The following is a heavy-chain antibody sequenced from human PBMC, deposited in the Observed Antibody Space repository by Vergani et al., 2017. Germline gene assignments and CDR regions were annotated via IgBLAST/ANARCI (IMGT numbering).Heavy chain of an antibody. Sequence: QLQLQESGPGLVKPSETLSLTCTVSGGSISSSSYYWGWIRQPPGKGLEWIGSIYYSGSTYYNPSLKSRVTISVDTSKNQFSLKLSSVTAADTAVYYCARQGTRIVVVPAASNWFDPWGQGTLVTVSS. CDR2: IYYSGST. CDR1: GGSISSSSYY. V-gene: IGHV4-39*01. J-gene: IGHJ5*02. D-gene: IGHD2-2*01. CDR3: ARQGTRIVVVPAASNWFDP.